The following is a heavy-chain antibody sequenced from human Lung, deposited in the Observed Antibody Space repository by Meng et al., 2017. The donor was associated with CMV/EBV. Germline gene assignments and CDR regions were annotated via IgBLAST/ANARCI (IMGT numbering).Heavy chain of an antibody. V-gene: IGHV1-2*02. CDR2: INLNSGGT. CDR1: GYTFTDYY. J-gene: IGHJ4*02. D-gene: IGHD3-3*01. CDR3: AGDKGWSGYDV. Sequence: QVQLVQSGAEVKKPGASLKLSCKASGYTFTDYYIHWARQAPGQGLEWMGWINLNSGGTHDSQNFQGRVTVTTNTSISTAYMELSRLTSDDTAVYYCAGDKGWSGYDVWGQGTLVTVSS.